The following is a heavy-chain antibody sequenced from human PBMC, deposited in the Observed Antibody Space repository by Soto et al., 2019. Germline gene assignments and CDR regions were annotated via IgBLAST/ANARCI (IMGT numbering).Heavy chain of an antibody. CDR2: IYSGGRT. D-gene: IGHD6-19*01. Sequence: EVQLVETGGGLIQPGGSLRLSCAASGFTVSSNYMSWVRQAPGKGLEWVSVIYSGGRTYYADSVKGRFTISRDNSKNTLYLQMNSLRAADTAVYYCAREDSSGYTLYWGQGTLVTVSS. CDR1: GFTVSSNY. V-gene: IGHV3-53*02. J-gene: IGHJ4*02. CDR3: AREDSSGYTLY.